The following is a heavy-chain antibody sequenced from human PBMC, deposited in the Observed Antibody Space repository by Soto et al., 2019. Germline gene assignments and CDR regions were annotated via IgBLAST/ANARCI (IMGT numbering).Heavy chain of an antibody. D-gene: IGHD2-15*01. J-gene: IGHJ6*02. CDR1: GFSFSNYA. CDR3: AKDKWFCSGGNCHYYGLDV. V-gene: IGHV3-23*01. CDR2: ISGSGGSI. Sequence: HPGGSLRLSCAASGFSFSNYAMSWVRQPPGKGLEWVSGISGSGGSIDYADSVKGRFTISRDNSKNTLYLQMNSLRVEDTAEYYCAKDKWFCSGGNCHYYGLDVWGQGTTVTVSS.